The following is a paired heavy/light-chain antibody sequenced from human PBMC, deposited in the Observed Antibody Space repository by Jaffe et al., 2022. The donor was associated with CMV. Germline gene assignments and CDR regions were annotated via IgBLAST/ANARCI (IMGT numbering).Light chain of an antibody. CDR3: AAWDDDLTAHVV. Sequence: HSVLTQPPSVSGTPGQRVTISCSGRHSSIGNNDVFWYQQVPGLAPKLLIYKNNKRPSGVPDRFSGSRGGTSASLAIVGLRHEDEADYYCAAWDDDLTAHVVFGGGTKVTVL. CDR1: HSSIGNND. V-gene: IGLV1-47*01. J-gene: IGLJ2*01. CDR2: KNN.
Heavy chain of an antibody. J-gene: IGHJ5*01. D-gene: IGHD3-3*01. Sequence: QITLRESGPALVRARQTLTLTCDFSGFSLTTAAVAVAWIRQPPGKALEWLAIVYWDDDKRYNPSLSSRLTITKDISKSQVVLTMTNMDPIDTATYYCAHSPGWFLDDLASRAGWFDSWGQGALVTVSS. V-gene: IGHV2-5*02. CDR2: VYWDDDK. CDR1: GFSLTTAAVA. CDR3: AHSPGWFLDDLASRAGWFDS.